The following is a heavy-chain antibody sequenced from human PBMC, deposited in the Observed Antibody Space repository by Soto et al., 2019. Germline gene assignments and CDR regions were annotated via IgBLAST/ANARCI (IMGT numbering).Heavy chain of an antibody. CDR1: GGSISSYY. Sequence: NPSETLSLTCTVSGGSISSYYWSWIRQPPGKGLEWIGYIYYSGSTNYNPSLKSRVTISVDTSKNQFSLKLSSVTAADTAVYYCAREAGGYDFWSGYYFGFDPWGQGTLVTVSS. CDR3: AREAGGYDFWSGYYFGFDP. D-gene: IGHD3-3*01. V-gene: IGHV4-59*01. CDR2: IYYSGST. J-gene: IGHJ5*02.